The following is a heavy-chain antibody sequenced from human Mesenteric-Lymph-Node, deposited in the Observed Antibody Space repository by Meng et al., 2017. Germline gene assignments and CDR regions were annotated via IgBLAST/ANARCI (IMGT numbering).Heavy chain of an antibody. CDR3: ARGYYDSSGYGYWYFDL. J-gene: IGHJ2*01. CDR2: IYYSGST. CDR1: GGSISSGDYC. Sequence: QVQLQESGPGLVKPSQTLSLTCTVSGGSISSGDYCWSWIRQPPGKGLEWIGYIYYSGSTYYNPSLKSRVTISVDTSKNQFSLKLSSVTAADTAVYYCARGYYDSSGYGYWYFDLWGRGTLVTVSS. V-gene: IGHV4-30-4*01. D-gene: IGHD3-22*01.